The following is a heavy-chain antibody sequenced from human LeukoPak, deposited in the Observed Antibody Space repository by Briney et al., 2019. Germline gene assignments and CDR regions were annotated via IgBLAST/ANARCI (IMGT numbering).Heavy chain of an antibody. CDR3: AKTTVTMGYYYYYYMDV. CDR2: INPNSGGT. J-gene: IGHJ6*03. CDR1: GYTFTGYH. V-gene: IGHV1-2*02. Sequence: ASVKVSCKASGYTFTGYHMHWVRQAPGQGLEWMGWINPNSGGTNYAQKFQGRVTMTRDTSISTAYMELSRLRSDDTAVYYCAKTTVTMGYYYYYYMDVWGKGTTVTVSS. D-gene: IGHD4-17*01.